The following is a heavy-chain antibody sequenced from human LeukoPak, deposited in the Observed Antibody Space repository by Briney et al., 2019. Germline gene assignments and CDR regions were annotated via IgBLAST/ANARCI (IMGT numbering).Heavy chain of an antibody. Sequence: SVKVSCKVSGFTFSRSVIHWVRQARGQRLEWIGWIVVGSDYTNFAQKFHERVTITRDMSTSTVYIELSSLRSEDTAVYYCAAGINFGESVFDYWGHGILVTVSS. D-gene: IGHD3-10*01. V-gene: IGHV1-58*02. CDR3: AAGINFGESVFDY. J-gene: IGHJ4*01. CDR2: IVVGSDYT. CDR1: GFTFSRSV.